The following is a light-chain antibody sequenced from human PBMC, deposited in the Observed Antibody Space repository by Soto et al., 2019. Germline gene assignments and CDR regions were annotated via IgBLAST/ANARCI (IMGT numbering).Light chain of an antibody. Sequence: QPVLTQPPSASGTPGQWVAISCSGSNSNIETNAIYWHQQVPGSAPKLLIYSNDQRPSGVPDRFSASKSGTSASLAISGLRSEDEAEYFCATWDDSLRGVVFGGGTKLTVL. CDR2: SND. J-gene: IGLJ2*01. V-gene: IGLV1-47*02. CDR1: NSNIETNA. CDR3: ATWDDSLRGVV.